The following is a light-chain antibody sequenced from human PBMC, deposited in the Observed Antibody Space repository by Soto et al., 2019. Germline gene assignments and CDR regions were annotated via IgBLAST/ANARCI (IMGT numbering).Light chain of an antibody. Sequence: EIVLTHSPGTRSLSPGERATLPCRASQNITNNYVSWYQHKPGQAPRLLIYGASSSATGIPVRFSGSGSGTAFTLTLSRLEPEDFAVYYCQQHGNSPWTFGQGTKVEIK. CDR2: GAS. V-gene: IGKV3-20*01. CDR1: QNITNNY. CDR3: QQHGNSPWT. J-gene: IGKJ1*01.